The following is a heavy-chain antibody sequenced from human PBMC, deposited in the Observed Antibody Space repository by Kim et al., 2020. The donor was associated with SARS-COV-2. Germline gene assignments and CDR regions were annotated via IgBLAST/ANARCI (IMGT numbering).Heavy chain of an antibody. CDR1: GFTFSSYA. CDR2: ISSNGGST. D-gene: IGHD3-9*01. CDR3: VKDPYTYYDILTGRDWFDP. J-gene: IGHJ5*02. V-gene: IGHV3-64D*09. Sequence: GGSLRLSCSASGFTFSSYAMHWVRQAPGKGLEYVSAISSNGGSTYYADSVKGRFTISRYNSKNTLYLQMSSLRAEDTAVYYCVKDPYTYYDILTGRDWFDPWGQGTLVTVSS.